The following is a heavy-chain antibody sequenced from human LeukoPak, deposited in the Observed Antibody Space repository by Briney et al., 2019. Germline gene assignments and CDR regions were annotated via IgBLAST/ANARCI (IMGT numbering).Heavy chain of an antibody. Sequence: PSETLSLTCTVSGGSISSYYWSWIRQPPGKGLEWIGYIYYSGSTNYNPSLKSRVTISVDTPKNQFSLKLSSVTAADTAVYYCARAPGYCSGGSCPTYYYYMDVWGKGTTVTVSS. J-gene: IGHJ6*03. V-gene: IGHV4-59*01. CDR3: ARAPGYCSGGSCPTYYYYMDV. CDR2: IYYSGST. CDR1: GGSISSYY. D-gene: IGHD2-15*01.